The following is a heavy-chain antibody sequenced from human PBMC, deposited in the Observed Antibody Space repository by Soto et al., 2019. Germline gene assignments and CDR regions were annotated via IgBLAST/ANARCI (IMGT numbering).Heavy chain of an antibody. CDR3: TQDSGARPEYGQD. CDR2: ITPLKGNT. D-gene: IGHD4-17*01. J-gene: IGHJ1*01. Sequence: QVLLVQSGAEVKKHGASVKVSCKASGYSFTSYGISWVRQAPGQGLEWMGWITPLKGNTQYSQKFQGRVIMTTDTSTNTAYLEMRRLTSDDTAVYHCTQDSGARPEYGQDWGQGTLVTDSS. V-gene: IGHV1-18*01. CDR1: GYSFTSYG.